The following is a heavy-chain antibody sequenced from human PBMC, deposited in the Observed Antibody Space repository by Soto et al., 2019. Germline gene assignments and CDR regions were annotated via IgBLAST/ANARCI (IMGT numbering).Heavy chain of an antibody. CDR1: GFTFSSYG. J-gene: IGHJ6*02. D-gene: IGHD3-22*01. V-gene: IGHV3-33*01. CDR2: IWYDGSNK. Sequence: QVQLVESGGGVVQPGRSLRLSCAASGFTFSSYGMHWVRQAPGKGLEWVAVIWYDGSNKYYADSVKGRVTISRDNSKNSLFLQMNSLRAEDTAVYYCARGYYYDSSGYYSPYYYGMDVWGQGTTVTVSS. CDR3: ARGYYYDSSGYYSPYYYGMDV.